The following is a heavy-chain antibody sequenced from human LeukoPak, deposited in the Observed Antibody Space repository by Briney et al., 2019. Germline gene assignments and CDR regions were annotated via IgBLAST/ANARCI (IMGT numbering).Heavy chain of an antibody. Sequence: EASVKVSCKASGYTFTTYGISWVRQAPGQGLEWMGWISAFSGNTNYPQKFQGRVTMTTDTSTSTAYMELRSLRSDDPAVYYCARDRWGGVDTAMASSFDYWGQGTLVTVSS. V-gene: IGHV1-18*01. D-gene: IGHD5-18*01. J-gene: IGHJ4*02. CDR2: ISAFSGNT. CDR3: ARDRWGGVDTAMASSFDY. CDR1: GYTFTTYG.